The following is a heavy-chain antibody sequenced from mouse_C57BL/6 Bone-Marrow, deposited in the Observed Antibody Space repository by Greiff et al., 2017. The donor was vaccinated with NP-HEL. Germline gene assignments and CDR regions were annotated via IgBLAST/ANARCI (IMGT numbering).Heavy chain of an antibody. J-gene: IGHJ2*01. D-gene: IGHD1-1*01. CDR3: ARSGRGYGSLDY. CDR2: INPNNGGT. CDR1: GYTFTDYN. Sequence: VQLKESGPELVKPGASVKMSCKASGYTFTDYNMHWVKQSHGKSLEWIGYINPNNGGTSYNQKFKGKATLTVNKSSSTAYMELRSLTSEDSAVYYCARSGRGYGSLDYWGQGTTLTVSS. V-gene: IGHV1-22*01.